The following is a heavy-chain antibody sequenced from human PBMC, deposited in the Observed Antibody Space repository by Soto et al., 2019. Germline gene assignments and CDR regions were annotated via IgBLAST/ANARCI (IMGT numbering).Heavy chain of an antibody. CDR1: GGSISSYY. CDR3: ARASGSYYKFDY. J-gene: IGHJ4*02. CDR2: IYYSGST. V-gene: IGHV4-59*01. Sequence: PSETLSLTCTVSGGSISSYYWSWIRQPPGKGLEWIGYIYYSGSTNYNPSLKSRVTISVDTSKNQFSLKLSSVTAADTAVYYRARASGSYYKFDYWGQGTLV. D-gene: IGHD1-26*01.